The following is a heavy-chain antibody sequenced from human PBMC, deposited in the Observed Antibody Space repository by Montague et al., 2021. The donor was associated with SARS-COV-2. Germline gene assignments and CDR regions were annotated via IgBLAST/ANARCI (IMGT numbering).Heavy chain of an antibody. CDR1: GGSFSNYY. V-gene: IGHV4-34*01. D-gene: IGHD3-22*01. Sequence: SETLSLTCAVYGGSFSNYYWNWIRQPPGKGLEWIGDSNHSGSTNYNPSLKSRVTISVDTSKNQFSLKLNSVTAADTAVYYCARGILAMTMAVVVPLGGFYYMDAWGQGTPVAVSS. J-gene: IGHJ6*03. CDR2: SNHSGST. CDR3: ARGILAMTMAVVVPLGGFYYMDA.